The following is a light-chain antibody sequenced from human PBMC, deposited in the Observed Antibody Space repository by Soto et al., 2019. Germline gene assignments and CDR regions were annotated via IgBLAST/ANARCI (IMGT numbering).Light chain of an antibody. CDR3: QHCDTYWA. J-gene: IGKJ1*01. Sequence: DIPMTQSPSSLSASVGDRVTITCQASQDISNYLNWYQQKPGKAPKLLIYDASNLETGVPSRFSGSGSGTDFTFTISSLQPEDIATYYCQHCDTYWAFGQGTKVEVE. CDR2: DAS. V-gene: IGKV1-33*01. CDR1: QDISNY.